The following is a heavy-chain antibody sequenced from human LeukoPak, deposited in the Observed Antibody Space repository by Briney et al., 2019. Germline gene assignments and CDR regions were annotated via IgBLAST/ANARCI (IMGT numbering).Heavy chain of an antibody. J-gene: IGHJ3*02. CDR1: GGSISSSSYY. D-gene: IGHD3-9*01. V-gene: IGHV4-31*03. CDR2: THYSGST. Sequence: SETLSLTCTVSGGSISSSSYYWSWIRQLPGKGLEWIGYTHYSGSTYYNPSLKSRVAISVDTSKNQFSLKLSSVTAADTAVYHCARIDILTGMAFDIWGQGTMVTVSS. CDR3: ARIDILTGMAFDI.